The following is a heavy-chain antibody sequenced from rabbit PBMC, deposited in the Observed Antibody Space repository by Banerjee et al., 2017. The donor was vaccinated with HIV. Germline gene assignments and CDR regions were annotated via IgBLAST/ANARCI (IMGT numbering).Heavy chain of an antibody. Sequence: QQQLEESGGGLVKPGGTLTLTCTASGFSFSSSYYMCWVRQAPGKGLEWIGCIGTGTSGNTYYASWAKGRFTISRSTSLNTVDLKMTSLTAADTATYFCTRGDTSYLNYFNLWGPGTLVTVS. D-gene: IGHD1-1*01. J-gene: IGHJ4*01. CDR3: TRGDTSYLNYFNL. CDR1: GFSFSSSYY. CDR2: IGTGTSGNT. V-gene: IGHV1S43*01.